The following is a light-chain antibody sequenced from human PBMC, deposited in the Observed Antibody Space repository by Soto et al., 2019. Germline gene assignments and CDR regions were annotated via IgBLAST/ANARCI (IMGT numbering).Light chain of an antibody. CDR2: EAS. CDR3: QHYGSSRTIT. V-gene: IGKV3-20*01. Sequence: EIVLTQSPATLFSSPGERATLSSRVSQTVGVRLAWYQPKPGQAPRLIXYEASTRANGIPARFSGSGSGTDFTLTISRLEPEDFAVYYCQHYGSSRTITFGQGTRLEIK. CDR1: QTVGVR. J-gene: IGKJ5*01.